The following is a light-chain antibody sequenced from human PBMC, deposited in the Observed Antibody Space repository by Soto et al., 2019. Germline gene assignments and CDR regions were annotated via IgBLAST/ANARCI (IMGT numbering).Light chain of an antibody. J-gene: IGKJ1*01. Sequence: IVMTQSPATLSVSPGERATLYCRASQSVSSNLAWYQQKPGQAPRLLIYGASTRATGIPARFSGSGSGTEFTLTISSLQSEDFAVYYCRQYNNWPRTFGQGTKVDIK. V-gene: IGKV3-15*01. CDR2: GAS. CDR1: QSVSSN. CDR3: RQYNNWPRT.